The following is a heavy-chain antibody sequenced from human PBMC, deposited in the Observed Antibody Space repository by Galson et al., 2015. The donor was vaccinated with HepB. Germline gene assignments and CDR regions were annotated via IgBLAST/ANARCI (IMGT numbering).Heavy chain of an antibody. Sequence: SLRLSCAASGFTFSSYWMSWVRQAPGKGLEWVANIKQDGSEKYYVDSVKGRFTISRDNAKNSLYLQMNSLRAEDTAVYYCARVGYSSGWYSHYYYGMDVWGQGTTVTVSS. V-gene: IGHV3-7*03. CDR1: GFTFSSYW. D-gene: IGHD6-19*01. CDR3: ARVGYSSGWYSHYYYGMDV. J-gene: IGHJ6*02. CDR2: IKQDGSEK.